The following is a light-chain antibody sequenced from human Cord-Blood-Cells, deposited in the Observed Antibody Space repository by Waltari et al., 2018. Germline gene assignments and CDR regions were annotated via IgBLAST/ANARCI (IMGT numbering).Light chain of an antibody. CDR3: QQYNNWPPT. CDR2: GAS. J-gene: IGKJ1*01. V-gene: IGKV3-15*01. Sequence: EIVLTQSPATLSVSPGERATLSCRASQSVSSNLAWYQQKPGQAPSLLIYGASTRATGIPARVSGSGSGTEFTLTISSLQSEDFAVYYCQQYNNWPPTFGQGTKVEIK. CDR1: QSVSSN.